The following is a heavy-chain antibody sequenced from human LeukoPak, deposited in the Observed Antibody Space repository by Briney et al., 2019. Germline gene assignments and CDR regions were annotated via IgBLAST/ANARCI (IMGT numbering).Heavy chain of an antibody. D-gene: IGHD2-21*01. J-gene: IGHJ3*02. CDR1: GGSFSGYY. CDR3: ARSMAQDVDAFDI. Sequence: SETLSLTCAVYGGSFSGYYWSWIRQPPGKGLEWIGEINHSGSTNYNPSLKSRVTISVDTSKNQFSLKLSSVTAADTAVYYCARSMAQDVDAFDIWGQGTMVTVSS. CDR2: INHSGST. V-gene: IGHV4-34*01.